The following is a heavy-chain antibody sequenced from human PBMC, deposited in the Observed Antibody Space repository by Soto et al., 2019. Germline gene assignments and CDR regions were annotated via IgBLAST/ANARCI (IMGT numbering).Heavy chain of an antibody. CDR3: TTNKGVPNPYSGIWDSVGFDY. Sequence: GVSLRLSCAASGFTFSSYAMSWVRQAPGKGLEWVSAISGSGGSTYYADSVKGRFTISRDNSKNTLYLQMNSPKGEDTAVYYCTTNKGVPNPYSGIWDSVGFDYWGEGTLVTVSS. CDR1: GFTFSSYA. V-gene: IGHV3-23*01. J-gene: IGHJ4*02. CDR2: ISGSGGST. D-gene: IGHD6-25*01.